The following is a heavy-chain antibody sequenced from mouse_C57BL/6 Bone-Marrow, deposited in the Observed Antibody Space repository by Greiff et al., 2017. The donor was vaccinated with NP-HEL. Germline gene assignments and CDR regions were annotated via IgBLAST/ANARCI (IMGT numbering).Heavy chain of an antibody. CDR3: ARLYDYDEDWYFDV. V-gene: IGHV1-12*01. Sequence: LQQSGAELVRPGASVKMSCKASGYTFTSYNMHWVKQTPRQGLEWIGAIYPGNGDTSYNQKFKGKATLTVDKSSSTAYMQLSSLTSEDSAVYFCARLYDYDEDWYFDVWGTGTTVTVSS. CDR2: IYPGNGDT. J-gene: IGHJ1*03. D-gene: IGHD2-4*01. CDR1: GYTFTSYN.